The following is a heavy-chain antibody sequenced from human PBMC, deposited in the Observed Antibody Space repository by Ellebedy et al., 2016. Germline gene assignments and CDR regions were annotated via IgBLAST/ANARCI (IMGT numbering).Heavy chain of an antibody. CDR1: GFSLTTDGMR. CDR3: ARIPIGTTLYDY. D-gene: IGHD2/OR15-2a*01. J-gene: IGHJ4*02. Sequence: SGPTLVKPTQTLTLTCTFSGFSLTTDGMRVRWIRQPPGRALEWLARIDWDDDEFYSTSLKTRVTISKDTSRNQVVLTMTNMDPVDTATYYCARIPIGTTLYDYWGQGTLVTVSS. V-gene: IGHV2-70*04. CDR2: IDWDDDE.